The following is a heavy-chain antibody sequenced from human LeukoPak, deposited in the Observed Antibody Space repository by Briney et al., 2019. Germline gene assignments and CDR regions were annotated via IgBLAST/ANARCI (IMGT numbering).Heavy chain of an antibody. CDR1: GGSFSGYY. V-gene: IGHV4-34*01. J-gene: IGHJ5*02. CDR3: ARDRYLMDRPAWFDP. CDR2: INHSGST. D-gene: IGHD2-8*01. Sequence: SETLSLTCAVYGGSFSGYYWSWIRQPPGKGLEWIGEINHSGSTNYNPSLKSRVTISVDTSKNQFSLRLSSVTAADTAVYYCARDRYLMDRPAWFDPWGQGTLVTVSS.